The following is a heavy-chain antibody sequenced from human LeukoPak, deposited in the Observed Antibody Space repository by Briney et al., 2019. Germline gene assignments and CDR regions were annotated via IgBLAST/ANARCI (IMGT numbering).Heavy chain of an antibody. J-gene: IGHJ5*02. CDR2: ISDRSTYT. V-gene: IGHV3-11*03. CDR3: ARMIRSGASVWFDA. Sequence: GGSLRLSWEPSGFTFGDYYLSWIRQAPGKGLQWVSYISDRSTYTNYADSVKGRFTISRDDAKNSLSLQVNSLRAEDTAVYYCARMIRSGASVWFDAWGQGTLVTVSS. CDR1: GFTFGDYY. D-gene: IGHD3-16*01.